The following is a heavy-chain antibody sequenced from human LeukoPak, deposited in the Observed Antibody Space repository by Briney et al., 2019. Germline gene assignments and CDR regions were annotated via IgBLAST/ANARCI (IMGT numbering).Heavy chain of an antibody. D-gene: IGHD3-10*01. V-gene: IGHV3-74*01. Sequence: GGSLRLSCAASGFTFSTYNMNWVRQAPGKGLVWVSTINTDGTTTYADSVKGRFTISRDNAKNTLFLQMHSLRAEDTAVYSCTRGHPGEFDYWGQGTLVTVSS. CDR3: TRGHPGEFDY. J-gene: IGHJ4*02. CDR2: INTDGTT. CDR1: GFTFSTYN.